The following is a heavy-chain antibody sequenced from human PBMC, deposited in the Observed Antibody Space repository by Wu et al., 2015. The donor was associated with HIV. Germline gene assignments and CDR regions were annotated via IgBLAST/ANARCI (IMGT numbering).Heavy chain of an antibody. Sequence: QVQLVQSGAEAKKPGASVKVSCKASGYTFTSYYMHWVRQAPGQGLEWMGIINPSGGSTSYAQKFQGRVTMTRDTSTSTVYMELSSLRSEDTAVYYCAIPGVVVPAAGAFDIWGQGTMVTVSS. CDR3: AIPGVVVPAAGAFDI. CDR2: INPSGGST. V-gene: IGHV1-46*03. CDR1: GYTFTSYY. J-gene: IGHJ3*02. D-gene: IGHD2-2*01.